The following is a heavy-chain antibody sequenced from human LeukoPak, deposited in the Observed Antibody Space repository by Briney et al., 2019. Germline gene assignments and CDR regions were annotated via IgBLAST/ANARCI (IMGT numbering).Heavy chain of an antibody. CDR1: GFSLSARGVG. J-gene: IGHJ4*02. V-gene: IGHV2-5*02. Sequence: SGPTLIDPTQTLTLTFTFSGFSLSARGVGGGWIRQPPVKALEWLALIYWDDDKRYSPSLKSRLTITKDTSKTQVVLTMTNMDPVDTATYYCAHRQNYYDSSIFDYWGQGTLVTVSS. D-gene: IGHD3-22*01. CDR3: AHRQNYYDSSIFDY. CDR2: IYWDDDK.